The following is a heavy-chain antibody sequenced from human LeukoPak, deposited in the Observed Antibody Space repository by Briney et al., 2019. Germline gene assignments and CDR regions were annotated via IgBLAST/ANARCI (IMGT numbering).Heavy chain of an antibody. CDR1: GFTFNNAW. CDR3: ARPSYDSSGYYPVPGYYYYMDV. J-gene: IGHJ6*03. D-gene: IGHD3-22*01. CDR2: IKQDGSEK. Sequence: GGSLRLSCVGSGFTFNNAWMSWVRQAPGKGLEWVANIKQDGSEKYYVDSVKGRFTISRDNAKNSLYLQMNSLRAEDTAVYYCARPSYDSSGYYPVPGYYYYMDVWGKGTTVTVSS. V-gene: IGHV3-7*01.